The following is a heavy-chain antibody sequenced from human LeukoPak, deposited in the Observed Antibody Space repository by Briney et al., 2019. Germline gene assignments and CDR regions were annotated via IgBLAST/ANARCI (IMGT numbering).Heavy chain of an antibody. J-gene: IGHJ4*02. Sequence: SQTLSLTCAISGDSVSSSAVWNWIRQSPSRGLEWLGRTYYRSKWYHEYAISVKSRITINPDTSKNLFSLQLNFVTPEDTAVYYCARGYNDYTPSFDYWGQGILVTVSS. V-gene: IGHV6-1*01. CDR3: ARGYNDYTPSFDY. CDR1: GDSVSSSAV. CDR2: TYYRSKWYH. D-gene: IGHD4-11*01.